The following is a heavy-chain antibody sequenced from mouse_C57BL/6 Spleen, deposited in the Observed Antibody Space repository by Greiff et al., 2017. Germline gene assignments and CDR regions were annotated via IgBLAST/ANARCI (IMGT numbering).Heavy chain of an antibody. CDR3: ARDGEGFAY. Sequence: VQLQQSGPVLVKPGASVKMSCKASGYTFTDYYMNWVKQSHGKSLEWIGVINPYNGGTSYNQKFKGKATLTVDKSSSTGYMELNSLTSEDSAVYYCARDGEGFAYWGQGTLVTVSA. V-gene: IGHV1-19*01. J-gene: IGHJ3*01. D-gene: IGHD2-13*01. CDR1: GYTFTDYY. CDR2: INPYNGGT.